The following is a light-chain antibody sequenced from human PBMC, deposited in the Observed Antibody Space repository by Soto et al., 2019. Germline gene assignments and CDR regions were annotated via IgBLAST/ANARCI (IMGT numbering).Light chain of an antibody. CDR1: SSAVGGYNY. CDR3: SSYAGTSYV. CDR2: EVS. V-gene: IGLV2-8*01. J-gene: IGLJ1*01. Sequence: QAVVTQPPSASGSPGQSVTISCTGTSSAVGGYNYVSWYQQHPGKAPKLMIYEVSKRPSGVPDRFSGSKSGNTASLTVSVLQAEDEADYYCSSYAGTSYVFGTGTKLTVL.